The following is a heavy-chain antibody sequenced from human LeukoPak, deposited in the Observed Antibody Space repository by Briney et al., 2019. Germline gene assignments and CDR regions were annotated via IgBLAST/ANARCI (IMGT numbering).Heavy chain of an antibody. J-gene: IGHJ3*02. CDR1: GGSVSSADYY. D-gene: IGHD3-16*01. Sequence: PSETLSLTCTVSGGSVSSADYYWSWIRHPPGKALEWIGYIYHTGSNNYKYSLKSRVTISLDTSKNRFSLRLTSVTAADTARYYCARDQGGGPHPHAFDIWGQGTRVTVSS. V-gene: IGHV4-61*08. CDR2: IYHTGSN. CDR3: ARDQGGGPHPHAFDI.